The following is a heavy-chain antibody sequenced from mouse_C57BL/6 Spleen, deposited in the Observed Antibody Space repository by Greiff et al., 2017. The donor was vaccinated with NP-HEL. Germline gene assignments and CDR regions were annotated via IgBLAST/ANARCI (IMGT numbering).Heavy chain of an antibody. D-gene: IGHD3-2*02. CDR2: IDPSDSET. CDR3: ARRGVTAQALYAMDY. J-gene: IGHJ4*01. Sequence: QVQLQQPGAELVRPGSSVKLSCKASGYTFTSYWMHWVKQRPIQGLEWIGNIDPSDSETHYNQKFKDKATLTVDKSSSTAYMQLSSLTSEDSAVYYCARRGVTAQALYAMDYWGQGTSVTVSS. V-gene: IGHV1-52*01. CDR1: GYTFTSYW.